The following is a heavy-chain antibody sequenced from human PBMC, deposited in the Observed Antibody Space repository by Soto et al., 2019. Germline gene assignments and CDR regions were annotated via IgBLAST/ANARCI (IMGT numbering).Heavy chain of an antibody. V-gene: IGHV3-30*03. CDR3: AGSRGEYYYDSSGYLDAFDI. CDR2: ISYDGSNK. D-gene: IGHD3-22*01. CDR1: GFTFSSYG. Sequence: GGSLRLSCAASGFTFSSYGMYWVRQAPGKGLEWVAVISYDGSNKYYADSVKGRFTISRDNSKNTLYLQMNSLRAEDTAVYYCAGSRGEYYYDSSGYLDAFDIWGQGTMVTV. J-gene: IGHJ3*02.